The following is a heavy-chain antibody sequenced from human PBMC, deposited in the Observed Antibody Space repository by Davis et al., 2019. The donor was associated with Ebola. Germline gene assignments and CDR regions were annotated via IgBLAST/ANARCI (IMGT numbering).Heavy chain of an antibody. CDR3: ARAVGGFSYGMDV. J-gene: IGHJ6*02. Sequence: GSLRLSCTVSGGSISSSSYYWSWIRQPPGKGLEWIGYIYYSGSTNYNPSLKSRVTISVDTSKNQFSLKLSSVTAADTAVYYCARAVGGFSYGMDVWGQGTTVTVSS. CDR2: IYYSGST. D-gene: IGHD2-15*01. CDR1: GGSISSSSYY. V-gene: IGHV4-61*01.